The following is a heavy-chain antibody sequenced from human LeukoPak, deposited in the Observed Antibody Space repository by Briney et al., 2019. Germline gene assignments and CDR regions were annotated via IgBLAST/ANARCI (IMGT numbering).Heavy chain of an antibody. J-gene: IGHJ4*02. V-gene: IGHV1-2*02. CDR3: ARALAAAGTGDFDY. CDR2: INPNRGGT. Sequence: AASVKVSCKASVGTFSSYAISWVRQAPGQGLECMGWINPNRGGTNYAQKFQGRVTMTRDTSISTAYMELSRLRSDDTAVYYCARALAAAGTGDFDYWGQGTLVTVSS. D-gene: IGHD6-13*01. CDR1: VGTFSSYA.